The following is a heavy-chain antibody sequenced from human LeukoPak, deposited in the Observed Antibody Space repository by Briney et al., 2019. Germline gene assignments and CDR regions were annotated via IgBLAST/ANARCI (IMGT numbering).Heavy chain of an antibody. CDR3: ARAPCSTSCYYYGMDV. CDR1: GGTFSSYA. J-gene: IGHJ6*02. V-gene: IGHV1-69*13. Sequence: GASVNVSCTASGGTFSSYAISWVRQAPGQGLEWMGGIIPIFGTANYAQKFQGRVTITADESTSTAYMELSSLRSEDTAVYYCARAPCSTSCYYYGMDVWGQGTTVTVSS. CDR2: IIPIFGTA. D-gene: IGHD2-2*01.